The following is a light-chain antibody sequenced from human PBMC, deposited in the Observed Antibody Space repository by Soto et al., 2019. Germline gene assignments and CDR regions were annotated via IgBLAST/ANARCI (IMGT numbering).Light chain of an antibody. J-gene: IGKJ2*01. CDR1: QSVNSY. CDR3: QQRSNWPPYT. Sequence: EIVLTQSPATLSLSPGERATLSCRASQSVNSYLAWYQQKPGQAPRLLIYDASNRATGIPARFCGSGSGTDFTLTISSLEPEDFAVYYCQQRSNWPPYTFGQGTKLEIK. CDR2: DAS. V-gene: IGKV3-11*01.